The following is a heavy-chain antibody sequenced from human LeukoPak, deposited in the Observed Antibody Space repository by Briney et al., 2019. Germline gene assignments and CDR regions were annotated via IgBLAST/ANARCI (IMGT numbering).Heavy chain of an antibody. Sequence: PGGSLRLSCAASGFTFSSYSMNWVRQAPGKGLEWVSSISSSSSYIYYADSVKGRFTISRDNAKNSLYLQMNSLRAEDTAVYYCARGHSSSWYFVGNDYWGQGTLVTVSS. CDR3: ARGHSSSWYFVGNDY. J-gene: IGHJ4*02. V-gene: IGHV3-21*01. CDR2: ISSSSSYI. CDR1: GFTFSSYS. D-gene: IGHD6-13*01.